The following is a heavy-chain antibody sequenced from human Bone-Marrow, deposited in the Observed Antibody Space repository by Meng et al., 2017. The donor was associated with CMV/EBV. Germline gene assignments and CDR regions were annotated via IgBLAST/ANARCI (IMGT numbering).Heavy chain of an antibody. CDR2: INQDGSEK. J-gene: IGHJ5*02. Sequence: GESLKISCAGSGFTMHSFWMSWVRKAPTKGLEWVANINQDGSEKYCMDSVKGRFTISRDNAKNSLYLQMNSLRAEDTAVYYCARLGYCSGGSCLPPWGQGTLVTVSS. V-gene: IGHV3-7*01. CDR1: GFTMHSFW. CDR3: ARLGYCSGGSCLPP. D-gene: IGHD2-15*01.